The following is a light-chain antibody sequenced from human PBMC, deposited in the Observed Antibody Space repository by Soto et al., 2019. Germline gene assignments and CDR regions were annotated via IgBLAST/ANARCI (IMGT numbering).Light chain of an antibody. Sequence: EIEMTQTPLSLPVTLEEPASISCRSSQSLLDSDDGNTYVDWYLQKPGQSPLLLIYMLSYRASGVPDRFSGSGSGTDFTLKISRVEAEDVGVYYCMQRIEFPWTFGQGTKVDNK. J-gene: IGKJ1*01. CDR2: MLS. CDR1: QSLLDSDDGNTY. V-gene: IGKV2-40*01. CDR3: MQRIEFPWT.